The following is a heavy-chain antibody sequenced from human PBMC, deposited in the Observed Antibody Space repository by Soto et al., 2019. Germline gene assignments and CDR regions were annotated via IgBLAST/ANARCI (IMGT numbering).Heavy chain of an antibody. V-gene: IGHV4-30-4*01. Sequence: SETLSLTCTVSGGSIDSGDYYGTWIRQPPGKGLEGIGYIFYSGSVYYNPSLQSRVTISVDTAKNQFSLTLTSVTAADTAVYYCASQGRARSAYSSGWPYYYYYGMDLWGQGTTVTVSS. CDR3: ASQGRARSAYSSGWPYYYYYGMDL. D-gene: IGHD6-19*01. J-gene: IGHJ6*02. CDR1: GGSIDSGDYY. CDR2: IFYSGSV.